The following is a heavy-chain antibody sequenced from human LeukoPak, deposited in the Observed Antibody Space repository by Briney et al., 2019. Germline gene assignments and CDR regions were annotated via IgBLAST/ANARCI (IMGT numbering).Heavy chain of an antibody. V-gene: IGHV4-39*07. J-gene: IGHJ4*02. Sequence: PSETLSLTCTVSGGSISSTSYYWGWIRQPPGKGLEWIGSISYSGSTYYNPSLKSRVTISVDTSKNQFSLKLSSVTAADTAVYYCARDSLGNIAAAGYGFDYWGQGTLVTVSS. CDR1: GGSISSTSYY. CDR2: ISYSGST. D-gene: IGHD6-13*01. CDR3: ARDSLGNIAAAGYGFDY.